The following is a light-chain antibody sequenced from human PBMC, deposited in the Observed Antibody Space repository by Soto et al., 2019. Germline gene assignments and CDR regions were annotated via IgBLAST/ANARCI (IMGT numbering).Light chain of an antibody. CDR3: QKYNSAPFT. J-gene: IGKJ3*01. CDR1: QTVSNTY. CDR2: GAS. V-gene: IGKV3-20*01. Sequence: EIVLTQFPGALSLSPGERVTLSCRASQTVSNTYLAWYQQKSGQAPKFLIYGASNRATGIPDRFSGSGSGTDFTLTISSLQPEDVATYYCQKYNSAPFTFGPGTKVDIK.